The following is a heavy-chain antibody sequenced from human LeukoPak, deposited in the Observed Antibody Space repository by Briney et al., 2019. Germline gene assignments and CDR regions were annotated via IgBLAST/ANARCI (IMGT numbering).Heavy chain of an antibody. J-gene: IGHJ4*02. Sequence: ASVKVSCKASGYTFTGYYMHWVRQAPGQGLEWMGWISAYNGNTNYAQKLQGRVTMTTDTSTSTAYMELRSLRSDDTAVCYCARAIAVAGTLVDYWGQGTLVTVSS. CDR1: GYTFTGYY. CDR2: ISAYNGNT. V-gene: IGHV1-18*04. D-gene: IGHD6-19*01. CDR3: ARAIAVAGTLVDY.